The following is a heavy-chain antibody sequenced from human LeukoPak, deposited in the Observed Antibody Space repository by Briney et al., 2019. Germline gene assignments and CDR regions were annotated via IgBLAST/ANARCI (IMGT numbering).Heavy chain of an antibody. CDR2: IYYSGST. CDR3: ARQRCSGGSCFFSDYFDY. D-gene: IGHD2-15*01. J-gene: IGHJ4*02. V-gene: IGHV4-39*01. CDR1: GGSISSSSYY. Sequence: SETLSLTXTVSGGSISSSSYYWAWIRQSPGTGLECIGSIYYSGSTYYNPSLKSRVTISVDTSKNQFSLKLSSVTAADTAVYYCARQRCSGGSCFFSDYFDYWGQGALVTVSS.